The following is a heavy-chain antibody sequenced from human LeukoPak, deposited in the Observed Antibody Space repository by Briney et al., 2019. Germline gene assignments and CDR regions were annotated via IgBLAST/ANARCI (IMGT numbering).Heavy chain of an antibody. CDR1: GFTFSSYS. V-gene: IGHV3-21*01. CDR3: ANIIVVVPAAIPLDV. Sequence: GGSLRLSCAASGFTFSSYSMNWVRQAPGKGLEWVSSISSSSSYIYYADSVKGRFTISRDNAKNSLYLQMNSLRAEDTAVYYCANIIVVVPAAIPLDVWGKGTTVTVSS. CDR2: ISSSSSYI. J-gene: IGHJ6*04. D-gene: IGHD2-2*01.